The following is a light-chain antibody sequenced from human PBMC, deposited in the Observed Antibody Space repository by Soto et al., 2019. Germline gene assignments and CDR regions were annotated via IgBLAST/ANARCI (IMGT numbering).Light chain of an antibody. Sequence: DIQMTQSPSSLSASLGDRVTITCRASQSISNYLNWYQQRPGKAPNLLIYAASSMISGVPSRFSGSGSGTDFTLTISSLQPEDFATYYCQQSYGTPHTFGQGTKVDIK. CDR2: AAS. CDR1: QSISNY. V-gene: IGKV1-39*01. J-gene: IGKJ1*01. CDR3: QQSYGTPHT.